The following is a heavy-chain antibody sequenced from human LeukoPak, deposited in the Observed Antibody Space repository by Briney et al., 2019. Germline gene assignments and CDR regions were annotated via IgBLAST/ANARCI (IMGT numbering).Heavy chain of an antibody. V-gene: IGHV4-31*03. J-gene: IGHJ4*02. CDR1: GGSISSGGYY. Sequence: SETLSLTCTVSGGSISSGGYYWSWIRQHPGKGLEWIGYIYYSGSTYYNPSLKSRVTISVDTSKNQFSLKLSSVTAADTAVFYCASQYYYDSSGYYWEDYWGQGTLVTVSS. D-gene: IGHD3-22*01. CDR2: IYYSGST. CDR3: ASQYYYDSSGYYWEDY.